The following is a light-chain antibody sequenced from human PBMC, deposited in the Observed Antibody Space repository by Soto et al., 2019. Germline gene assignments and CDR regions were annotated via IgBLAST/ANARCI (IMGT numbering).Light chain of an antibody. CDR1: QSLVQSDGNTY. Sequence: IVMTQTPLSSRVTLGQPASISCRSSQSLVQSDGNTYLSWLQLRPGQPPRLLIHKVSNRFSGVPDRFSGSGAGTDFTLRISRVEHEDVGVYYCVQGAQLRTFGQGTTVEI. CDR2: KVS. CDR3: VQGAQLRT. V-gene: IGKV2-24*01. J-gene: IGKJ1*01.